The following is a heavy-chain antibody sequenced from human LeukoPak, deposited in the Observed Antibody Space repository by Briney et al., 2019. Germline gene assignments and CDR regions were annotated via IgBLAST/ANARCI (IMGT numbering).Heavy chain of an antibody. Sequence: SETLSLTCTASGGSISSYYWSWIRQPPGKGLEWIGYIYYSGSTNYNPSLKSRVTISVDTSKNQFSLKLSSVTAADTAVYYCARVYYSNSYDYWYFDLWDRGTLVTVSS. CDR3: ARVYYSNSYDYWYFDL. CDR1: GGSISSYY. V-gene: IGHV4-59*01. J-gene: IGHJ2*01. D-gene: IGHD6-13*01. CDR2: IYYSGST.